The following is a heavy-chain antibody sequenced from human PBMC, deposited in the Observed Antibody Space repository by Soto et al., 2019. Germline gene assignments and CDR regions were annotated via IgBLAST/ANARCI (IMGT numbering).Heavy chain of an antibody. J-gene: IGHJ5*02. CDR2: ISYDGSNK. CDR3: AKDHLPYTVTTPGS. V-gene: IGHV3-30*18. CDR1: GFTFSTYG. Sequence: QVQVVESGGGVVQPGRSLRLSCAASGFTFSTYGMHWVRQAPGKGLEWVAVISYDGSNKYYADSVKGRFTISRDNSKNSLYLQMNSLRAEDTAVFYCAKDHLPYTVTTPGSWGLGTLVTVSS. D-gene: IGHD4-17*01.